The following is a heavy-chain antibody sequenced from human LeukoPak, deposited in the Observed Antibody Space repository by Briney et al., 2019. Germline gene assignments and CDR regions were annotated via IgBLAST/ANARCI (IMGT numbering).Heavy chain of an antibody. CDR1: GFTFTSYA. Sequence: GGSLRLSCASSGFTFTSYAVSWVRQAPGKGPEWVSTISYSGGTTYHTDSVKGRFTISRDNSKNTLYLQMNSLRAEDTAVYYCAREEVGSGWYKQPKCFDYWGQGALVTVSP. V-gene: IGHV3-23*01. J-gene: IGHJ4*02. CDR3: AREEVGSGWYKQPKCFDY. D-gene: IGHD6-19*01. CDR2: ISYSGGTT.